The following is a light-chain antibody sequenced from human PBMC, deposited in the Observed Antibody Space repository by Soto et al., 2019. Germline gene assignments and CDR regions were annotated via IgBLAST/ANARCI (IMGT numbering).Light chain of an antibody. CDR1: QSVLSSSNNKNY. Sequence: DIVMTQSPDSLAVSLGERATINCKSSQSVLSSSNNKNYLAWYQQKPGQPPKLFISWASTRESGVPDRFSGSGSGTDFTLTISSLQAEDVAVYYCQQYYNSPLTFGQGTMVEIK. J-gene: IGKJ1*01. CDR2: WAS. V-gene: IGKV4-1*01. CDR3: QQYYNSPLT.